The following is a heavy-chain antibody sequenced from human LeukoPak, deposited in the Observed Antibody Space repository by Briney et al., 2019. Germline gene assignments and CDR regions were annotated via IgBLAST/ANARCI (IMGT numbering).Heavy chain of an antibody. Sequence: ASVKVSCEASGYTFTGYYMHWVRQAPGQGLEWMGWINPNSGGTNYAQKFQGRVTMTRDTSISTAYMELSRLRSDDTAVYYYARDRALSGSYLYYFDYWGQGTLVTVSS. CDR2: INPNSGGT. CDR1: GYTFTGYY. CDR3: ARDRALSGSYLYYFDY. D-gene: IGHD1-26*01. V-gene: IGHV1-2*02. J-gene: IGHJ4*02.